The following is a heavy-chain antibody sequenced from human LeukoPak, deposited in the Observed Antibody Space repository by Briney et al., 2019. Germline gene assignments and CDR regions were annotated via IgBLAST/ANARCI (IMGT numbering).Heavy chain of an antibody. V-gene: IGHV4-34*01. CDR2: INHSGST. J-gene: IGHJ4*02. CDR3: ARGGPYCSSTSCYGFDY. CDR1: GGSFSGYY. Sequence: SETLSLTCAVYGGSFSGYYWSWIRQPPGKELEWIGEINHSGSTNYNPSLKSRVTISVDTSKNQFSLKLSSVTAADTAVYYCARGGPYCSSTSCYGFDYWGQGTLVTVSS. D-gene: IGHD2-2*01.